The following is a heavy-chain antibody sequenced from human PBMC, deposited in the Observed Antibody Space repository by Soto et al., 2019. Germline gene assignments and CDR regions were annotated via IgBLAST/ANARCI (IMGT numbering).Heavy chain of an antibody. D-gene: IGHD3-22*01. CDR1: GFTFSTYS. CDR3: AGYDSSVFYCPYSNTGMDV. V-gene: IGHV3-21*01. Sequence: GGSLRLSCAASGFTFSTYSMNWVRQAPGKGLEWVSSISSSSSYIYYADSVKGRFTISRDNAKNSPYLQMNSLRAEDTAVYYCAGYDSSVFYCPYSNTGMDVWAQGPALPVSS. J-gene: IGHJ6*02. CDR2: ISSSSSYI.